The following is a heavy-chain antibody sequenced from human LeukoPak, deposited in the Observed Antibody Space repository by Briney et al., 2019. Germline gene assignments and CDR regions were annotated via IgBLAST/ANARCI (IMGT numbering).Heavy chain of an antibody. CDR2: ISSSSSYI. CDR3: ARDLAGATLYYFDY. CDR1: GFTFSSYS. V-gene: IGHV3-21*01. D-gene: IGHD1-26*01. Sequence: PGGSLRLSCAASGFTFSSYSMNGVRQAPGKGLEWVSSISSSSSYIYYADSVKGRFTISRDNAKNSLYLQMNSLRAEDTAVYYCARDLAGATLYYFDYWGQGTLVTVSS. J-gene: IGHJ4*02.